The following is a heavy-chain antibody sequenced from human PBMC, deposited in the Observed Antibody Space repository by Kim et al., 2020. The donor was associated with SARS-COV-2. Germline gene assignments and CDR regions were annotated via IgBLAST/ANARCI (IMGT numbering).Heavy chain of an antibody. CDR3: ARGQVRSSWYGGGYGMDV. CDR1: GYTFTSYG. Sequence: ASVKVSCKASGYTFTSYGISWVRQAPGQGLEWMGWISAYNGNTNYAQKLQGRVTMTTDTSTSTAYMELRSLRSDDTAVYYCARGQVRSSWYGGGYGMDVWGQGTTVTVSS. D-gene: IGHD6-13*01. V-gene: IGHV1-18*01. J-gene: IGHJ6*02. CDR2: ISAYNGNT.